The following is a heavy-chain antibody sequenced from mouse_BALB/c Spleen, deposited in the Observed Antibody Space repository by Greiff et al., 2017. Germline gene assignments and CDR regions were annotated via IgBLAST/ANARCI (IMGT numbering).Heavy chain of an antibody. V-gene: IGHV1S29*02. CDR2: IYPYNGGT. Sequence: VQLKESGPELVKPGASVKISCKASGYTFTDYNMHWVKQSHGKSLEWIGYIYPYNGGTGYNQKFKSKATLTVDNSSSTAYMELRSLTSEDSAVYFCARRIYYYGTFDVWGAGTTVTVSS. D-gene: IGHD1-1*01. CDR3: ARRIYYYGTFDV. CDR1: GYTFTDYN. J-gene: IGHJ1*01.